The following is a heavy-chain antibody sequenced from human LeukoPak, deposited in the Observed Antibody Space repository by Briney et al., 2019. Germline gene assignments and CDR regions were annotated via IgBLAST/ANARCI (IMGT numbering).Heavy chain of an antibody. D-gene: IGHD3-3*01. CDR1: EFTFSSYS. J-gene: IGHJ5*02. CDR3: ASITIFGVVTDQENWFNP. Sequence: GGSLRLSCAASEFTFSSYSMNWVRQAPGKGLEWVSSISSSSSYIYYADSVKGRFTISRDNAKNSLYLQMNSLRAEDTAVYYWASITIFGVVTDQENWFNPWGQETLFTVSS. V-gene: IGHV3-21*01. CDR2: ISSSSSYI.